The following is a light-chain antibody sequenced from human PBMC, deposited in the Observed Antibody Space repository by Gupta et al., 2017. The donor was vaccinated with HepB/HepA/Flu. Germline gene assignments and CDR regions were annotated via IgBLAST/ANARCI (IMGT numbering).Light chain of an antibody. Sequence: EIVLTQSPGTLSLSPGERATLSCRASQSVSSSYLAWYQQKPAQAPRLLIYGASTSATDIPDRFSGSGSGTDFTLTISRLESEDFAVYYCLHDGYSLNTFGQGTPLQIK. CDR1: QSVSSSY. V-gene: IGKV3-20*01. J-gene: IGKJ5*01. CDR3: LHDGYSLNT. CDR2: GAS.